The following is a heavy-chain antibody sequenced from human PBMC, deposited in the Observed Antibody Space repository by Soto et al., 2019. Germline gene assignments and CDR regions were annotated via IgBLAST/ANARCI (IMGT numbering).Heavy chain of an antibody. CDR1: GGSISSSSYY. V-gene: IGHV4-39*01. Sequence: SETLSLTCTVSGGSISSSSYYWGWIRQPPGKGLEWIGSIYYSGSTYYNPSLKSRVTISVDTSKNQFSLKLSSVTAADTAVYYCARLTGAYYYGMDVWGQGTTVTVSS. CDR3: ARLTGAYYYGMDV. J-gene: IGHJ6*02. CDR2: IYYSGST. D-gene: IGHD1-20*01.